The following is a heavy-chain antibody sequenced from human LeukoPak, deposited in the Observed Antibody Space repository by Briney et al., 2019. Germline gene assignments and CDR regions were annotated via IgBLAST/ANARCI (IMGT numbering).Heavy chain of an antibody. D-gene: IGHD2-2*01. CDR3: ARDARYCSGTACYVGSYYYYGMDV. Sequence: GGSLRLSCAASGFTFNTYEMNWVRLAPGKGLEWVSYISSSGSTTYYADSVKGRFTVSRDNPKNSVYLHMNSLRAEDTAVYYCARDARYCSGTACYVGSYYYYGMDVWGKGTTVTVSS. CDR2: ISSSGSTT. J-gene: IGHJ6*04. V-gene: IGHV3-48*03. CDR1: GFTFNTYE.